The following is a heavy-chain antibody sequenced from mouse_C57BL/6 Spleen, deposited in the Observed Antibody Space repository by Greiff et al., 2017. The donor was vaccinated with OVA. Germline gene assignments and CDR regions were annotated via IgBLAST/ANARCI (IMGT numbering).Heavy chain of an antibody. CDR1: GFTFSSYA. V-gene: IGHV5-4*01. CDR2: ISDGGSYT. Sequence: EVQLVESGGGLVKPGGSLKLSCAASGFTFSSYAMSWVRQTPEKRLEWVATISDGGSYTYYPDNVKGRFTISRDNAKNNLYLQMSHLKSEDTAMYYGARDGRAGTRYYAMDYWGQGTSVTVSS. CDR3: ARDGRAGTRYYAMDY. D-gene: IGHD3-3*01. J-gene: IGHJ4*01.